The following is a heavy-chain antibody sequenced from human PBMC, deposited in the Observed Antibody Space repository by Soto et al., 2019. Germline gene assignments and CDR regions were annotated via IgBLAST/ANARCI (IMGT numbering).Heavy chain of an antibody. D-gene: IGHD1-26*01. CDR2: ISGSGGST. CDR1: GFTFSNFA. V-gene: IGHV3-23*01. CDR3: AKDPVVGTRRAFDI. Sequence: EVQLLESGGGLVQPGGSLRLSCAASGFTFSNFAMNWVRQAPGKGLEWVSAISGSGGSTYYADSVKGRFTISRDNSKNTRYLQMNSRRAEDTAVYYCAKDPVVGTRRAFDIWGQGTMVTVSS. J-gene: IGHJ3*02.